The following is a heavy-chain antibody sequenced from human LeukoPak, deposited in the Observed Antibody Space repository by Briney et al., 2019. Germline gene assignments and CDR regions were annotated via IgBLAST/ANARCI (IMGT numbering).Heavy chain of an antibody. CDR1: GGSFSCYY. D-gene: IGHD2/OR15-2a*01. CDR3: QLVMVNPTRDY. Sequence: SETLSLTCFVYGGSFSCYYWHWLRQPPPRGLDWIGEINHGVSTKSNPSLKSRVTISADTSKNQFSLKLSSVTAADTAVYYCQLVMVNPTRDYWGQGTLVTVSS. CDR2: INHGVST. J-gene: IGHJ4*02. V-gene: IGHV4-34*01.